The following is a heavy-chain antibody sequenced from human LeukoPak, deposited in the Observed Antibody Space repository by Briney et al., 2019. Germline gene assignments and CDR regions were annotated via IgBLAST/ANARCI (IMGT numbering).Heavy chain of an antibody. V-gene: IGHV3-30-3*01. Sequence: GRSLRHSCAASGFTFSSYAMHWVRQAPGKGLEWVAVISYDGSNKYYADSVKGRFTISRDNSKNTLYLQMNSLRAEDTAVYYCAGLGDDFWSGYRYWGQGTLVTVSS. CDR2: ISYDGSNK. CDR1: GFTFSSYA. D-gene: IGHD3-3*01. CDR3: AGLGDDFWSGYRY. J-gene: IGHJ4*02.